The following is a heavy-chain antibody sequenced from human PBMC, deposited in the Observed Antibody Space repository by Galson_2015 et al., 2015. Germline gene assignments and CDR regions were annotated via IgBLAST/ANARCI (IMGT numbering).Heavy chain of an antibody. J-gene: IGHJ6*03. Sequence: SLRLSCAASGFSFSSYGMHWVRQAPGKGLERVAVIWYDGSNKNYADSAKGRFTISRDNSKNTLYLQMNSLRAEDTAVYYCARDRISVTGYYYYMDVWGKGTTVTVSS. CDR1: GFSFSSYG. CDR3: ARDRISVTGYYYYMDV. V-gene: IGHV3-33*01. D-gene: IGHD6-19*01. CDR2: IWYDGSNK.